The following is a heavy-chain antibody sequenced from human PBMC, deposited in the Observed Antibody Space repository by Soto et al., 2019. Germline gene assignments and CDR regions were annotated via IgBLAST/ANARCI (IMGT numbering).Heavy chain of an antibody. J-gene: IGHJ4*02. V-gene: IGHV4-59*08. CDR2: IYYSGST. CDR1: GGSISSYH. D-gene: IGHD4-17*01. Sequence: SETLPPTCTVSGGSISSYHWGWIRQSAGKGLEWIGYIYYSGSTNYNPSLKSRVTISVDTSKNQFSLKLSSVTAADAAVYYCARRYGSSFDYWGQGTPVTVS. CDR3: ARRYGSSFDY.